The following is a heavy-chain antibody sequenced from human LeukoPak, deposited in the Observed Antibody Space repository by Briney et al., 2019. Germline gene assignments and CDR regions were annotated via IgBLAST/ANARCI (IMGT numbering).Heavy chain of an antibody. CDR1: GGSFSGYY. Sequence: SETLSLTGAVYGGSFSGYYWSWIRQPPGKGLEWIGEINHSGSTNYNPSLKSRVTISVDTSKNQFSLELSSVTAADTAVYCCASRSKWWSPDYWGQGTLVTVSS. CDR2: INHSGST. J-gene: IGHJ4*02. CDR3: ASRSKWWSPDY. V-gene: IGHV4-34*01. D-gene: IGHD2-15*01.